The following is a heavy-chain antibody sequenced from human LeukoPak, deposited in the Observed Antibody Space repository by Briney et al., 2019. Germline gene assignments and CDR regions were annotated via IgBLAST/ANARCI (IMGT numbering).Heavy chain of an antibody. Sequence: PAGGSLRLSCAASGFTFSSYWMHWVRQAPGKWLVWVSRINSDGSSTSYADSVKGRFTISRDNAKNTLYLQMNSLRAEDTAVYYCARDLQNIQYSSGWDLDYWGQGTLVTVSS. CDR3: ARDLQNIQYSSGWDLDY. CDR1: GFTFSSYW. CDR2: INSDGSST. V-gene: IGHV3-74*01. J-gene: IGHJ4*02. D-gene: IGHD6-19*01.